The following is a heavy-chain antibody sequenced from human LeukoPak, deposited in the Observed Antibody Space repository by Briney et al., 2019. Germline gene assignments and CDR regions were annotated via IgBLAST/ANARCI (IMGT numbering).Heavy chain of an antibody. CDR3: ARVVLPHYGSGSYFVGRYFDY. D-gene: IGHD3-10*01. V-gene: IGHV4-59*01. Sequence: SETLSLTCTVSGGSISSYYWSWIRQPPGKGLEWIGYIYYSGSTNYNPSLKSRVTISVDTSKNQFSLKLSSVTAADTAVYYCARVVLPHYGSGSYFVGRYFDYWGQGTLVTVSS. CDR2: IYYSGST. CDR1: GGSISSYY. J-gene: IGHJ4*02.